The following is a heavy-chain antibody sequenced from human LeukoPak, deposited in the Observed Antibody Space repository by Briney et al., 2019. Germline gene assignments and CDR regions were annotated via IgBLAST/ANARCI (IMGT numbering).Heavy chain of an antibody. CDR1: GFTFSSYG. D-gene: IGHD2-2*02. Sequence: PGGSLRLSCAASGFTFSSYGMHWVRQAPGKGLEWVAVISYDGSNKYYADSVKGRFTISRDNSKNTLYLQMNSLRAEDTAVYYCAKDSYCCYNLDYWGQGTLVTVSS. CDR3: AKDSYCCYNLDY. V-gene: IGHV3-30*18. J-gene: IGHJ4*02. CDR2: ISYDGSNK.